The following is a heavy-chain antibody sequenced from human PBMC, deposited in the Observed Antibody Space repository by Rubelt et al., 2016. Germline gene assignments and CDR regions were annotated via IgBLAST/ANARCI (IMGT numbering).Heavy chain of an antibody. V-gene: IGHV1-18*01. CDR2: ISAYNGNT. J-gene: IGHJ4*02. D-gene: IGHD2-15*01. Sequence: QVQLVQSGAEVKKPGASVKVSCKASGYTFTSYGISWVRQAPGQGLEWMGWISAYNGNTNYAQKVQGRGTSTTDTSTSTAYMELRSLRSDDTAVYYCARDYCSGGSCYSVFDYWGQGTLVTVSS. CDR3: ARDYCSGGSCYSVFDY. CDR1: GYTFTSYG.